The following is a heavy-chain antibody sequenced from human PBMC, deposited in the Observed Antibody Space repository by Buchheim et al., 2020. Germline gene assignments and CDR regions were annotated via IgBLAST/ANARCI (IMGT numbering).Heavy chain of an antibody. V-gene: IGHV3-23*04. CDR3: AKLGWVTFGGVIVMFEY. CDR1: GFTFSDYS. J-gene: IGHJ4*02. CDR2: IRGSRTST. D-gene: IGHD3-16*02. Sequence: EVQLVESGGGLVQPGGSLRLSCAASGFTFSDYSMNWVRQAPGKGLEWVSLIRGSRTSTYYADSVKGRFTISRDNSKNTLYLQMNSLRAEDTAVYYCAKLGWVTFGGVIVMFEYWGQGTL.